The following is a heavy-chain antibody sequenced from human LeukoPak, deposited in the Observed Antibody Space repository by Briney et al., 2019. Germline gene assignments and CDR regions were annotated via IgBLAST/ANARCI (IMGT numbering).Heavy chain of an antibody. J-gene: IGHJ4*02. CDR1: GYILTEVA. CDR3: AMTDRYAGRPFDY. CDR2: FDPEYDEDGET. D-gene: IGHD5-12*01. V-gene: IGHV1-24*01. Sequence: ASVKVSCKVSGYILTEVAINWVRQAPGKGLEWIGGFDPEYDEDGETLLAQKFQGRVTMTEDASTDTAYMVLSSLRSEDTAVYYCAMTDRYAGRPFDYWGQGTLVTVSS.